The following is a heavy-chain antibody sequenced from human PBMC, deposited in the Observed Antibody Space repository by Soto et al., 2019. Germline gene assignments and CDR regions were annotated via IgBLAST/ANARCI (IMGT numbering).Heavy chain of an antibody. Sequence: QVQLVESGGGVVQPGRSLRLSCAASGFTFSSYAMHWVRQAPGKGLEWVAVISYDGSNKYYAESVKGRFTISRDNSKNTLYLQMNSLRAEDTAVYYCARDQAAAGTGWFDPWGQGTLVTVSS. CDR3: ARDQAAAGTGWFDP. CDR2: ISYDGSNK. V-gene: IGHV3-30-3*01. D-gene: IGHD6-13*01. CDR1: GFTFSSYA. J-gene: IGHJ5*02.